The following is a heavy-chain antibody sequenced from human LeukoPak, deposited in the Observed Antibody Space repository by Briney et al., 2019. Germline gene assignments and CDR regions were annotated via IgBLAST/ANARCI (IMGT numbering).Heavy chain of an antibody. Sequence: PGGSLRLSCAASGFPVSSNYMSWVRQAPGKGLEWVSLIYNDGTRTYYADSVKGRFTISRDTSSGTVYLRMGSLRPEDTAVYYCATDGYHYFDYWGQGTLVTVSS. CDR1: GFPVSSNY. CDR3: ATDGYHYFDY. V-gene: IGHV3-53*01. D-gene: IGHD5-12*01. J-gene: IGHJ4*02. CDR2: IYNDGTRT.